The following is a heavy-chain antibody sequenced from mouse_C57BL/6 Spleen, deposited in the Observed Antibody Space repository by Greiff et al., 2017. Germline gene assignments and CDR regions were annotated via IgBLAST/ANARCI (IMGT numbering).Heavy chain of an antibody. V-gene: IGHV1-54*01. D-gene: IGHD3-2*02. CDR1: GYAFTNYL. CDR3: ARRSSGYGAMDY. Sequence: QVQLQQSGAELVRPGTSVKVSCKASGYAFTNYLIEWVKQRPGQGLEWIGVINPGSGGTNYNEKFKGKATLTADKSSSTAYMQLSSLTSEDSAVYFCARRSSGYGAMDYWGQGTSVTVSS. J-gene: IGHJ4*01. CDR2: INPGSGGT.